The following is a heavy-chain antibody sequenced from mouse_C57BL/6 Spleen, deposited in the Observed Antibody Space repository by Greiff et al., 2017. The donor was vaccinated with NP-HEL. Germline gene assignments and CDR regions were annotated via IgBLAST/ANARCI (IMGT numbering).Heavy chain of an antibody. V-gene: IGHV5-6*01. CDR3: ARHEDGYYWFAY. J-gene: IGHJ3*01. CDR2: ISSGGSYT. Sequence: EVQLVESGGDLVKPGGSLKLSCAASGFTFSSYGMSWVRQTPDKRLEWVATISSGGSYTYYPDSVKGRFTISRDNAKNTLYLQMSSLKSEDTAMDYCARHEDGYYWFAYWGQGTLVTVSA. CDR1: GFTFSSYG. D-gene: IGHD2-3*01.